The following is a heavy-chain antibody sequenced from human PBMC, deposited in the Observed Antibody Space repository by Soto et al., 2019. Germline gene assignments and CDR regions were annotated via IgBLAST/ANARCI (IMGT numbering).Heavy chain of an antibody. CDR1: GYTFTGYY. Sequence: ASVKVSCKASGYTFTGYYMHWVRQAPGQGLEWMGWINPNSGGTNYAQKFQGWVTMTRDTSISTAYMELSRLRSDDTAVYYCARDINSGYDWGTYGMDVWGQGTTVTVSS. D-gene: IGHD5-12*01. J-gene: IGHJ6*02. V-gene: IGHV1-2*04. CDR2: INPNSGGT. CDR3: ARDINSGYDWGTYGMDV.